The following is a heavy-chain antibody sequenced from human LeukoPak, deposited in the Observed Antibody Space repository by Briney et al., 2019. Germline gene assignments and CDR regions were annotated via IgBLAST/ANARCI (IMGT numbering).Heavy chain of an antibody. V-gene: IGHV1-2*02. CDR1: GYTFTGYN. J-gene: IGHJ4*02. D-gene: IGHD5-24*01. CDR3: ARPMATTRIGDFDY. Sequence: ASVKVSCKASGYTFTGYNMHRVRQAPGQGLEWMGWINPNSGGTNYAQKFQGRVTMTRDTSISTAYMELSRLSSDDTAVYYCARPMATTRIGDFDYWGQGTLVTVSS. CDR2: INPNSGGT.